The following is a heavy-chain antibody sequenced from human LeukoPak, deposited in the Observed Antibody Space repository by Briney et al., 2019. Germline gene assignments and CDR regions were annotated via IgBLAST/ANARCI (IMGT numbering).Heavy chain of an antibody. Sequence: PGGSLRLSCAASGFTFSNYAMYWVRQAPGKGLEWMAVISYDGTNKYYADSVKGRFTISRDNSKNTLYLQMNSLRAEDTAVYYCAKDRGITIFGVVPSGYWGQGTLVTVSS. CDR1: GFTFSNYA. J-gene: IGHJ4*02. CDR2: ISYDGTNK. CDR3: AKDRGITIFGVVPSGY. D-gene: IGHD3-3*01. V-gene: IGHV3-30-3*01.